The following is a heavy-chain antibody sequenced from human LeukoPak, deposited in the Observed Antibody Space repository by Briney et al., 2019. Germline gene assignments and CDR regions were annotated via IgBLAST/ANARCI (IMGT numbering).Heavy chain of an antibody. CDR2: INSDGSST. J-gene: IGHJ5*02. CDR3: ARDRGAYCSGGSCYSRNWFDP. Sequence: PGGSLRLSCAASGLTFSSYWMHWVRQAPGKGLVWVSRINSDGSSTNYADSVKGRFTISRDNAKNTLYLQMNSLRAEDTAVYYCARDRGAYCSGGSCYSRNWFDPWGQGTLVTVSS. V-gene: IGHV3-74*01. D-gene: IGHD2-15*01. CDR1: GLTFSSYW.